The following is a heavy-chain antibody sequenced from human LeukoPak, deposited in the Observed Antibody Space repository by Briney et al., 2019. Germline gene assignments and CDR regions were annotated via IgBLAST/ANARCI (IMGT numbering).Heavy chain of an antibody. Sequence: PSETLSLTCTVSGGSISSSNYYWGWIRQPPGKGLEWIGSIYYTGSTYYNPSLKGRVTISVDTSKNQFSLKLSSVTAADTAVYYCARPHCTNGVCYRDFDYWGQGTLVTVSS. CDR2: IYYTGST. V-gene: IGHV4-39*01. J-gene: IGHJ4*02. CDR1: GGSISSSNYY. D-gene: IGHD2-8*01. CDR3: ARPHCTNGVCYRDFDY.